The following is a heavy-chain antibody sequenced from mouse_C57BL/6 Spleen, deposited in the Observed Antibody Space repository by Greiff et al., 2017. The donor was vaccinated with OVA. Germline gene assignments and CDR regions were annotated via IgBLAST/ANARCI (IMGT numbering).Heavy chain of an antibody. CDR1: GFTFSDYY. V-gene: IGHV5-16*01. J-gene: IGHJ3*01. CDR2: INYDGSST. Sequence: EVMLVESEGGLVQPGSSMKLSCTASGFTFSDYYMAWVRQVPEKGLEWVANINYDGSSTYYLDSLKSRFIISRDNAKNILYLQMSSLKSEDTATYCCARDDYGSSFAYWGQGTLVTVSA. D-gene: IGHD1-1*01. CDR3: ARDDYGSSFAY.